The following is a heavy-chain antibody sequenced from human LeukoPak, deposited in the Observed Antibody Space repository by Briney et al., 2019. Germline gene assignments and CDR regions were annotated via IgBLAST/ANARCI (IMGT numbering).Heavy chain of an antibody. V-gene: IGHV4-34*01. D-gene: IGHD6-6*01. CDR1: GGSFSGYY. CDR2: INHSGST. CDR3: ARWVCDSSSREDLYYFDY. Sequence: PSETLSLTCAVYGGSFSGYYWSWIRQPPGKGLEWIGEINHSGSTNYNPSLKSRVTISVDTSKNQFSLKLSSVTAADTAVYYCARWVCDSSSREDLYYFDYWGQGTLVTASS. J-gene: IGHJ4*02.